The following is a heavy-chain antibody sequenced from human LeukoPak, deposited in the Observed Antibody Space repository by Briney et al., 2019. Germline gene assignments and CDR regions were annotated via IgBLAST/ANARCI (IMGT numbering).Heavy chain of an antibody. Sequence: SETLSLTCTVSGGSVSGYYWSWIRQHPGKGLEWIGYIYYSGSTYYNPSLKSRVTISVDTSKNQFSLKLSSVTAADTAVYYCARGARITMVRGVIITDYFDYWGQGTLVTVSS. V-gene: IGHV4-31*03. CDR3: ARGARITMVRGVIITDYFDY. D-gene: IGHD3-10*01. CDR1: GGSVSGYY. CDR2: IYYSGST. J-gene: IGHJ4*02.